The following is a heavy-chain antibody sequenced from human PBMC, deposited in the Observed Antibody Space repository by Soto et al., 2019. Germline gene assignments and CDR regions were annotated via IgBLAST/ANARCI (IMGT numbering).Heavy chain of an antibody. CDR3: ASEWTGATSMDG. J-gene: IGHJ6*02. Sequence: QVQLVQSGAEVKKPGASVKVSCKASGYTFTSYDINWVRQATGQGLEWMGWMNPNSVNTGYAQKFRGRVTMIRNTSRSTAYMELSSLRCEDAAVYYCASEWTGATSMDGWGQGTRVTVSS. D-gene: IGHD1-1*01. V-gene: IGHV1-8*01. CDR1: GYTFTSYD. CDR2: MNPNSVNT.